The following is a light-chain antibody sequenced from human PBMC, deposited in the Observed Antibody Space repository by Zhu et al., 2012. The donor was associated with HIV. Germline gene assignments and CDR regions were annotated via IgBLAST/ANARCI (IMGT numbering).Light chain of an antibody. CDR2: GAP. J-gene: IGKJ1*01. Sequence: VLTQSPATLSVSPGERATLSCRASQSVSTNLAWYQQKPGQAPRLLIFGAPTRATGIPARFSGSGSGTEFTLAITRLVPEDFAVYYCQQYGSSRWTFGQGPRWKSN. V-gene: IGKV3-15*01. CDR3: QQYGSSRWT. CDR1: QSVSTN.